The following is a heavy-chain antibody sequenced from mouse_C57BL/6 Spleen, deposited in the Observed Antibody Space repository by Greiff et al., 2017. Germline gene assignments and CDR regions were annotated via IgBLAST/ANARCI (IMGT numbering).Heavy chain of an antibody. V-gene: IGHV1-64*01. Sequence: QVQLQQPGAELVKPGASVKLSCKASGYTFTSYWMHWVKQRPGQGLEWIGMIHPNSGSTNYNEKFKSKATLTVDKSSSTAYRQLSSLTSADSAVYYCARDDSNYPAWFAYWGQGTLVTVSA. J-gene: IGHJ3*01. CDR3: ARDDSNYPAWFAY. D-gene: IGHD2-5*01. CDR1: GYTFTSYW. CDR2: IHPNSGST.